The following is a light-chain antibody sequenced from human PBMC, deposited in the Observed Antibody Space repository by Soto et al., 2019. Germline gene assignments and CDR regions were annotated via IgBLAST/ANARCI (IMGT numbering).Light chain of an antibody. Sequence: EIVLTQSPATLSLSPGERATLSCRASQSVSSYLAWYQQKPGQAPRLLIYDASNRATGIPARFSGSGSERDCALTISSLEPEDFAVYYCQQRSNWPPPYTFGQGTKLEIK. CDR2: DAS. V-gene: IGKV3-11*02. CDR3: QQRSNWPPPYT. CDR1: QSVSSY. J-gene: IGKJ2*01.